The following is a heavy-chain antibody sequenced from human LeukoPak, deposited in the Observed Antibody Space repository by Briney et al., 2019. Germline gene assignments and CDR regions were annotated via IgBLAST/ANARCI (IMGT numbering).Heavy chain of an antibody. J-gene: IGHJ4*02. D-gene: IGHD6-13*01. V-gene: IGHV3-48*04. Sequence: PGGSLRLSCAASGFTFSSYSMNWVRQAPGKGLEWISYISTSGSTIYYGDSVEGRFTISRDNAKNSLYLQMNSLRAEDTAVYYCGRGDYSSSWYLDHWGQGTLVTVSS. CDR2: ISTSGSTI. CDR1: GFTFSSYS. CDR3: GRGDYSSSWYLDH.